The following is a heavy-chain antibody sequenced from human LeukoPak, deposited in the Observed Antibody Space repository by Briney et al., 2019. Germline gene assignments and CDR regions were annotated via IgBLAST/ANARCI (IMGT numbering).Heavy chain of an antibody. V-gene: IGHV4-34*01. Sequence: PSETLSLTCAVYGGSFSGYYWSWIRQPPGKGLEWIGEINHSGSTNYNPSFKGRVIISVDTSKNQFSLKLRSVPAAATAVYYCARGARYSSSWPHADYWGQGTLVTVSS. CDR3: ARGARYSSSWPHADY. J-gene: IGHJ4*02. D-gene: IGHD6-13*01. CDR1: GGSFSGYY. CDR2: INHSGST.